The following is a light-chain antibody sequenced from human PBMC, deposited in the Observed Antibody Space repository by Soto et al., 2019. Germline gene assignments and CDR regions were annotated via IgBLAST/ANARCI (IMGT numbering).Light chain of an antibody. Sequence: EIVMTQSPATLSVSPGERATLSCRASQSVSSNLAWYQQKPGQAPRLLIYGASTRVTGIPARFSGSGSGTEFTLTISSLQSEDFAVYYCQQYNNWPPGTFGGGTKVEIK. V-gene: IGKV3-15*01. CDR2: GAS. CDR1: QSVSSN. CDR3: QQYNNWPPGT. J-gene: IGKJ4*01.